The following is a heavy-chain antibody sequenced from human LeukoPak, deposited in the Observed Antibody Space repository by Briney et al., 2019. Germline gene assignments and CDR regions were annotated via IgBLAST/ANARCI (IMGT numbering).Heavy chain of an antibody. J-gene: IGHJ6*02. V-gene: IGHV1-18*04. Sequence: ASVKVSCKASGYTFTAYYLHWVRQAPGQGLEWMGWISAYNGNTNYAQKLQGRVTMTTDTSTSTAYMELRSLRSDDTAVYYCARVWGDYGYGMDVWGQGTTVTVSS. CDR1: GYTFTAYY. CDR2: ISAYNGNT. D-gene: IGHD1-26*01. CDR3: ARVWGDYGYGMDV.